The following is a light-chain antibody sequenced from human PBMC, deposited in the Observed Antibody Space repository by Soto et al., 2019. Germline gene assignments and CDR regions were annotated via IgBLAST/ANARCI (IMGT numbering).Light chain of an antibody. CDR2: GAS. Sequence: VMTQSPATLSMSPVERATLSCRASQSVRSNLAWYHQKPGQAHRLLIYGASTRATGIPARFSGSGSGTEFTLTINSLQSEEFVVYYCKEYDNWPPTFGEGRRLDIK. V-gene: IGKV3D-15*01. J-gene: IGKJ5*01. CDR1: QSVRSN. CDR3: KEYDNWPPT.